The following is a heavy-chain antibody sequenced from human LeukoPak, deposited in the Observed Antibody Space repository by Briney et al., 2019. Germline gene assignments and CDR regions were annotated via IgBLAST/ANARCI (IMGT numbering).Heavy chain of an antibody. J-gene: IGHJ4*02. Sequence: GGSLRLSCAASGFTFSSYAMSWVRQAPGKGLEWVSTISGSGGSTYYADSVKGRFTISRDNSKNTLYLQMNSLRAEDTAVYYCANTGVLREPALLDYWGQGTLVTVSS. CDR1: GFTFSSYA. CDR3: ANTGVLREPALLDY. D-gene: IGHD1-26*01. V-gene: IGHV3-23*01. CDR2: ISGSGGST.